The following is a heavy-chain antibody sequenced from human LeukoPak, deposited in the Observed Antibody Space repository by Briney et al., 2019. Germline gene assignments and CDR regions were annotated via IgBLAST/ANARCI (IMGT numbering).Heavy chain of an antibody. D-gene: IGHD3-10*01. CDR2: IYYSGST. CDR1: GYSISSSYY. CDR3: ARHVLWFGELAAQFDY. J-gene: IGHJ4*02. V-gene: IGHV4-39*01. Sequence: SETLSLTCTVSGYSISSSYYWGWIRQPPGKGLEWIGSIYYSGSTYYNPSLKSRVTISVGTSKNQFSLKLSSVTAADTAVYYCARHVLWFGELAAQFDYWGQGTLVTVSS.